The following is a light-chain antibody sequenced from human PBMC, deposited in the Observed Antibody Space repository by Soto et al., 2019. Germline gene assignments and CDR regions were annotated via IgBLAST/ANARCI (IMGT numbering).Light chain of an antibody. Sequence: QSALTQPASVSGSPGQSITISCTGTSGDIGGYNYVSWYQQHPGKAPKLLISEVSNRPSGVPDRFSGSKSGNTASLTISGLQADDEADYFCYSYTASDIWVFGGGTKVTVL. V-gene: IGLV2-14*01. CDR3: YSYTASDIWV. CDR2: EVS. CDR1: SGDIGGYNY. J-gene: IGLJ3*02.